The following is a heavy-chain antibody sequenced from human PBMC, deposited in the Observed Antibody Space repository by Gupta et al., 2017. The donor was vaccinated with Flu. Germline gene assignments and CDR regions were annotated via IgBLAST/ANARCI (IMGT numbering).Heavy chain of an antibody. Sequence: TFINYAMSWVRQAPRKGLVWGSGLSGNGGSTDYADSVKGRFTISRDNTKNTLYLQMNSLRAEDTAIYYCAKLSEWGVLVAATTFDCWGQGTLVTVSS. D-gene: IGHD1-26*01. CDR3: AKLSEWGVLVAATTFDC. J-gene: IGHJ4*02. CDR1: TFINYA. V-gene: IGHV3-23*01. CDR2: LSGNGGST.